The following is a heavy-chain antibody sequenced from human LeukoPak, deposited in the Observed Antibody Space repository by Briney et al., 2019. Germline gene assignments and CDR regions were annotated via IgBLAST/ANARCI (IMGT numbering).Heavy chain of an antibody. CDR3: ARRFRYDFWSGYYTGPFDY. D-gene: IGHD3-3*01. CDR1: GGSFSGYY. Sequence: AETLSLTCAVYGGSFSGYYWSWSRQPPGKGLEWIGEIKHSGSTNYNPSLKSRVTISVDTSKNQFSLKLSSVTAADTAVYYCARRFRYDFWSGYYTGPFDYWGQGTLVTVSS. CDR2: IKHSGST. J-gene: IGHJ4*02. V-gene: IGHV4-34*01.